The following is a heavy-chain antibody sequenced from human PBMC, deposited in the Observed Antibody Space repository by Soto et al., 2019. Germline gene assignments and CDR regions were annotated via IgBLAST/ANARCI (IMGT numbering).Heavy chain of an antibody. Sequence: QVQLVESGGGVVQHGRSLRLSCAASGFTVSSYGMHWVRQAPGKGLEWVAVIWYDGSNKYYADSVKGRFTISRDNSKNTLYLKMNSLRAEDTAGYYCAREVGRGWELYSSPFDYWGQGTLVTVSS. CDR2: IWYDGSNK. J-gene: IGHJ4*02. D-gene: IGHD1-26*01. CDR3: AREVGRGWELYSSPFDY. V-gene: IGHV3-33*01. CDR1: GFTVSSYG.